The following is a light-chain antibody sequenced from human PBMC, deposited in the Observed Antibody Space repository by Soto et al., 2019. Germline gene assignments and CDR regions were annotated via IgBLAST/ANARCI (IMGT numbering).Light chain of an antibody. J-gene: IGLJ1*01. V-gene: IGLV2-23*02. CDR1: SSDVGSYNL. CDR2: DVS. CDR3: CSFAGNYIYV. Sequence: QSVLTQPASVSGSPGQSITISCTGTSSDVGSYNLVSWHQQHPGKAPKVMIYDVSKRPSGVPDRFSGSKSGNTASLTISGLQSEDEADYYCCSFAGNYIYVFGTGTKVTVL.